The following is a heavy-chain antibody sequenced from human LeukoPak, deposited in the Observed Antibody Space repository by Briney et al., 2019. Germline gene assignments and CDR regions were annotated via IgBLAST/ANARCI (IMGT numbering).Heavy chain of an antibody. CDR3: ARDLGSSSVDY. Sequence: SETLSLTCTVSGGSISSGGYYWSWIRQPPGKGLEWIGYIYHSGSTYYNPSLKSRVTIPVDTSKNQFSLKLSSVTAADTAVYYCARDLGSSSVDYWGQGTLVTVSS. D-gene: IGHD6-13*01. CDR1: GGSISSGGYY. J-gene: IGHJ4*02. CDR2: IYHSGST. V-gene: IGHV4-30-2*01.